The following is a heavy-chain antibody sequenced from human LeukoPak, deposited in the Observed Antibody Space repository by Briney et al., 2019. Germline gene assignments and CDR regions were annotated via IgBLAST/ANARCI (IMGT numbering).Heavy chain of an antibody. CDR2: ISYDGSNK. J-gene: IGHJ4*02. CDR3: ARDPTQDGSGSYPSDY. V-gene: IGHV3-30-3*01. D-gene: IGHD3-10*01. Sequence: QPGGSLRLSCAASGFTFSSYAVHWARQAPGKGLEWVAVISYDGSNKHYADSVKGRFTISRDNSKNTLYLEMNSLRAEDTAVYYCARDPTQDGSGSYPSDYWGQGTLVTVSS. CDR1: GFTFSSYA.